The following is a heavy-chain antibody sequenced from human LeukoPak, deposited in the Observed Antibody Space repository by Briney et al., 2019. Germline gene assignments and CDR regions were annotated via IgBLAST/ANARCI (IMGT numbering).Heavy chain of an antibody. CDR3: ARSGRRGYSYGYRFKYYYDY. CDR1: GFTFSSYG. CDR2: ISYDGTNK. J-gene: IGHJ4*02. V-gene: IGHV3-30*03. Sequence: GGSLRLSCAASGFTFSSYGMHWVRQAPGKGLEWVAVISYDGTNKYYADSVKGRFTISRDNSKNTLYLQMNRLRAEDTAVYYCARSGRRGYSYGYRFKYYYDYWGQGTLVTVSS. D-gene: IGHD5-18*01.